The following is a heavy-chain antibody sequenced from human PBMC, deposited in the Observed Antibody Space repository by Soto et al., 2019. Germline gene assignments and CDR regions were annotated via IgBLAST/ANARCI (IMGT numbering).Heavy chain of an antibody. J-gene: IGHJ4*02. CDR1: GASVNSGDYY. CDR3: VRHSPLLWGDSSRCDQ. D-gene: IGHD2-21*01. Sequence: QLPLQESGPGLVKPSETLSLTCSVSGASVNSGDYYWGWIRQPPGKGLEWIATVYHTGYTYYKPSLKSRVSVSVDASKNQFSLRLTSMTAADTARYYCVRHSPLLWGDSSRCDQWGQGTLVTVSS. CDR2: VYHTGYT. V-gene: IGHV4-39*01.